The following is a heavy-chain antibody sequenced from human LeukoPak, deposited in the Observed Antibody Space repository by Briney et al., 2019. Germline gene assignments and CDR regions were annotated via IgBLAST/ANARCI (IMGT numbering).Heavy chain of an antibody. J-gene: IGHJ4*02. CDR1: GFSFSNYA. D-gene: IGHD3-22*01. Sequence: GGSLRLSCAASGFSFSNYALSWVRQAPGKGLEWVSVVSGSGGSTHYADSVKGRFTISRDNSKNTLYLQMNSLRAEDTAVYYCANDYSDSGGYWGQGTLVTVSS. CDR3: ANDYSDSGGY. V-gene: IGHV3-23*01. CDR2: VSGSGGST.